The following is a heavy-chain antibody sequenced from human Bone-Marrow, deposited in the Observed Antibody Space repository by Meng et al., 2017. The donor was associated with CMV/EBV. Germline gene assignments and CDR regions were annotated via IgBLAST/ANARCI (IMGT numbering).Heavy chain of an antibody. Sequence: GESLKISCAASGFTFSSYWMSWVRQAPGKGLEWVSYISSSGSTIYYADSVKGRFTIFRDNAKNSLHLQMNSLRADDTAVYYCARDLQLSTWGQGTLVTVSS. D-gene: IGHD5-18*01. CDR3: ARDLQLST. CDR2: ISSSGSTI. J-gene: IGHJ5*02. CDR1: GFTFSSYW. V-gene: IGHV3-48*04.